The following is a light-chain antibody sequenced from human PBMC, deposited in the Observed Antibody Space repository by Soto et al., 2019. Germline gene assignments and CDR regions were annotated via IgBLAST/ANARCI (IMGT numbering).Light chain of an antibody. CDR2: DVS. CDR1: SSDVGGYNY. J-gene: IGLJ1*01. CDR3: SSYTSTSTRV. V-gene: IGLV2-14*01. Sequence: QSALTQPASVSGSPGQSITISCTGTSSDVGGYNYVSWYQQHPGKAPKLMIYDVSNRPSGVSNRFSGSKSGNTASLTISGLLAEYEADYYCSSYTSTSTRVFGTGTKLTVL.